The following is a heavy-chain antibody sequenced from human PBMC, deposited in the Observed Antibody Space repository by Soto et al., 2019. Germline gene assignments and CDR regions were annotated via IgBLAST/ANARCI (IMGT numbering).Heavy chain of an antibody. V-gene: IGHV1-2*02. CDR3: ARELPGKDSSSWSGRVGNWFGP. D-gene: IGHD6-13*01. CDR2: INPNSGGT. J-gene: IGHJ5*02. Sequence: ASVKVSCKASGYTFTGYYMHWVRQAPGQGLEWMGWINPNSGGTNYAQKFQGRVTMTRDTSISTAYMELSRLRSDDTAVYYCARELPGKDSSSWSGRVGNWFGPWGQGTLVTVSS. CDR1: GYTFTGYY.